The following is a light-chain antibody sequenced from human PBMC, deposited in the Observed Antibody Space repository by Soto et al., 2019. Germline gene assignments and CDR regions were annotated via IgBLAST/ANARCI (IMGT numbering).Light chain of an antibody. Sequence: QSALTQPASVSGSPGQSSTISCTGTTSDIGTYKYVSWYQQHPGKAPRLMIFQVTNRASGVSTRFSGSKSGNTASLTISGLQAEDEADYYCSSYTDSTDYVFGTGTKLTVL. CDR1: TSDIGTYKY. CDR3: SSYTDSTDYV. J-gene: IGLJ1*01. CDR2: QVT. V-gene: IGLV2-14*01.